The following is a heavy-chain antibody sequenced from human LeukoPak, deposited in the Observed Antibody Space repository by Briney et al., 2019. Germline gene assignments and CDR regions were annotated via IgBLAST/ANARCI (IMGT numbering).Heavy chain of an antibody. Sequence: GGSLRLSCAASGFTFKGYAMNWVRQAPGKGLEWVSAISGTGGSPYYADSVKGRFTISRDNSKSTLYLQMNNLRAEDTAVYYCAKSGIARATRWFNPWGQGTLVTVSS. J-gene: IGHJ5*02. CDR2: ISGTGGSP. CDR1: GFTFKGYA. V-gene: IGHV3-23*01. D-gene: IGHD1-26*01. CDR3: AKSGIARATRWFNP.